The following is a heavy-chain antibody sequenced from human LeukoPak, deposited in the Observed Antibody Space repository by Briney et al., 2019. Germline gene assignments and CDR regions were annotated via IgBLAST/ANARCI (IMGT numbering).Heavy chain of an antibody. J-gene: IGHJ5*02. V-gene: IGHV3-21*01. CDR2: ISSSSSDI. CDR1: GFTFSSYT. CDR3: ARDLGQYYDTSDNWFDP. D-gene: IGHD3-22*01. Sequence: GGSLRLSCAASGFTFSSYTMNWVRQAPGKGLEWVSSISSSSSDIYYADSVKGRFTISRDNAKNSLYLQMNSLRGEDTAVYYCARDLGQYYDTSDNWFDPWGQGTLVTVSS.